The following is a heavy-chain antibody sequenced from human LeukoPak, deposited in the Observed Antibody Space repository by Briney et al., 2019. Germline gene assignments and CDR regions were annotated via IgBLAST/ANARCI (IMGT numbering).Heavy chain of an antibody. CDR2: IIPIFGTA. CDR1: GGTFSSYA. D-gene: IGHD4-23*01. Sequence: SVKVSCKAPGGTFSSYAISWVRQAPGQGLEWMGGIIPIFGTANYAQKFQGRVTITADESTSTAYMELSSLRSEDTAVYYCATDYGGKRHAFDIWGQGTMVTVSS. J-gene: IGHJ3*02. CDR3: ATDYGGKRHAFDI. V-gene: IGHV1-69*13.